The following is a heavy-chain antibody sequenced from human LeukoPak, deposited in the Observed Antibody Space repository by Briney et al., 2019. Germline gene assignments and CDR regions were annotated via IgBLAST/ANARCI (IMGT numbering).Heavy chain of an antibody. CDR3: ARVTPAGAWLGYFDY. V-gene: IGHV4-39*07. Sequence: SETLSLTCTVSGDSISSSTDYWGWIRQSPGKRLEWIGSVHYSGGSYYSPSLKSRVTISLNTSKNQFSLKLSSVTAADTAVYYCARVTPAGAWLGYFDYWGQGTLVTVSS. CDR2: VHYSGGS. D-gene: IGHD6-19*01. CDR1: GDSISSSTDY. J-gene: IGHJ4*02.